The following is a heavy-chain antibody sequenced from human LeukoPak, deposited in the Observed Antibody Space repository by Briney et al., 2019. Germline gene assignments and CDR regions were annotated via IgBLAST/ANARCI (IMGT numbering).Heavy chain of an antibody. Sequence: GGSLSLSCSASGFTFSNYAMHWVRQAPGKGLEHVSVISSNGHRTYYADSVKGRFTISRDNSKNTLYLQMNSLRAEDTAVYYCAKGRDYYDSSGYYPYYFDYWGQGTLVTVSS. CDR2: ISSNGHRT. J-gene: IGHJ4*02. D-gene: IGHD3-22*01. CDR1: GFTFSNYA. V-gene: IGHV3-64*04. CDR3: AKGRDYYDSSGYYPYYFDY.